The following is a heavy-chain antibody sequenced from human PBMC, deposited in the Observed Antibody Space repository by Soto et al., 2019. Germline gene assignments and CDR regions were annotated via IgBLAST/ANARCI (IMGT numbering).Heavy chain of an antibody. CDR2: ISYDETFK. V-gene: IGHV3-30*18. CDR3: AQGTRGLPKTYFDS. J-gene: IGHJ4*02. CDR1: GFSFSNYA. Sequence: QVQLVESGGGVVQPGRSLKLSCAASGFSFSNYAIHWVRQAPGKGLEWVALISYDETFKFYGDSVKGRFAISRDNSKDTLYLQLNSLSPEDTAVYYCAQGTRGLPKTYFDSWGQGTQVTVSS. D-gene: IGHD3-16*01.